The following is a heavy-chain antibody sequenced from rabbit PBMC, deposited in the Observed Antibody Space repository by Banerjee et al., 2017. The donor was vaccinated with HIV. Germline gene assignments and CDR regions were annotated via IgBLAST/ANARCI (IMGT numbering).Heavy chain of an antibody. V-gene: IGHV1S43*01. Sequence: QEQLEESGGDLVKPEGSLTLTCTASGFSFSSSYWICWVRQAPGKGLEWIACIGTGSGATYYANWVNGRFTISRSTSLNTVDLKVTSLTAADTATYFCARDPGAFGDLPLWGQGTLVTVS. CDR3: ARDPGAFGDLPL. CDR2: IGTGSGAT. CDR1: GFSFSSSYW. J-gene: IGHJ4*01. D-gene: IGHD5-1*01.